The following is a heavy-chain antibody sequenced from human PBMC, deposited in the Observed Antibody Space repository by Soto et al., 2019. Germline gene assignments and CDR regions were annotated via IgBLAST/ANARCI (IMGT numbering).Heavy chain of an antibody. V-gene: IGHV3-21*02. J-gene: IGHJ6*02. Sequence: EGQLVESGGGLVKPGGSLRLSCVGSGFVFGSAAMNWVRQAPGKGLEWYASISSSGSYLDYADSVKGRFTTSRENAINLLSLELTSLRGDDTVVYYCARAGGVAARAKFYAGLDVWGQGTTVSVSS. D-gene: IGHD6-6*01. CDR3: ARAGGVAARAKFYAGLDV. CDR1: GFVFGSAA. CDR2: ISSSGSYL.